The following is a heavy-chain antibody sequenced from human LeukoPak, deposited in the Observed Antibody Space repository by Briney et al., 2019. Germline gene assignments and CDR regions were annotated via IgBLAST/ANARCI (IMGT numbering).Heavy chain of an antibody. CDR1: GFTVSRNS. CDR3: AREGIAAAGYYFDY. CDR2: IYSDNT. D-gene: IGHD6-13*01. J-gene: IGHJ4*02. V-gene: IGHV3-53*01. Sequence: GGSLRLSCTVSGFTVSRNSMSWVRQAPGKGLEWVSFIYSDNTHYSDSEKGRFTISRDNSKNTLYLQMNSLRAEDTAVYYCAREGIAAAGYYFDYWGQGTLVTVSS.